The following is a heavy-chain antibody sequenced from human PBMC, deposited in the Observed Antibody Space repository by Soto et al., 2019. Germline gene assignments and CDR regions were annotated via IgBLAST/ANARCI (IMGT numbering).Heavy chain of an antibody. CDR1: GFTFSNAW. J-gene: IGHJ6*02. CDR3: FSNGVVVIPVLDIP. CDR2: IKSKTDGGTA. V-gene: IGHV3-15*07. Sequence: PGGSLRLSCAASGFTFSNAWMNWVRQAPGKGLEWVGRIKSKTDGGTADYAAPVKGRFTISRDDSKNTLYLQMNSLKTEDTAVYYCFSNGVVVIPVLDIPWGQGTTVTVSS. D-gene: IGHD2-8*01.